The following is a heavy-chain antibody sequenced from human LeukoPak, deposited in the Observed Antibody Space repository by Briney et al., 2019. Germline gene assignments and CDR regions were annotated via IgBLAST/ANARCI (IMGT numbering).Heavy chain of an antibody. CDR3: ARGMVYYDSSGYYGAFDI. J-gene: IGHJ3*02. CDR1: GFTFSDYY. CDR2: ISSSGSTI. Sequence: GGSLRLSCAASGFTFSDYYMSWIRQAPGKGLEWVSYISSSGSTIYYADSVKGRFTISRDNAKNSLYLQMNSLRAEDTAVYYCARGMVYYDSSGYYGAFDIWGQGTMVTVSS. V-gene: IGHV3-11*04. D-gene: IGHD3-22*01.